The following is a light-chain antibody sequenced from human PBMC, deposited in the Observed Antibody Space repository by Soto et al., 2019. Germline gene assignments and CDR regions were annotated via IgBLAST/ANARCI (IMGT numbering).Light chain of an antibody. CDR1: QSVSSSY. CDR3: QQYGSSLL. Sequence: EIVLTQSPGTLSLSPGERATLSCRASQSVSSSYLAWYQQKPGQAPRLLIYGASSRATDIPDRFSGSGSGTDFTLTISRLEPEDFAVYYCQQYGSSLLFGPGTKVDIK. V-gene: IGKV3-20*01. CDR2: GAS. J-gene: IGKJ3*01.